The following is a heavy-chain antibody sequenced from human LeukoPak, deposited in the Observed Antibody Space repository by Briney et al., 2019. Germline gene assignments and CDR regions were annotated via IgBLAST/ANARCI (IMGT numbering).Heavy chain of an antibody. CDR1: GFTFTNYA. V-gene: IGHV3-23*01. Sequence: GGSLRLSCAASGFTFTNYAMSWVRQAPGKGLEWVSGISGGGASTYYADSVKGRFTISRDNSKNTLYLQMNSLRADDTAVYYCAKRSGYSVYDWDYQFYYYMDVWGKGTTVTVSS. D-gene: IGHD5/OR15-5a*01. J-gene: IGHJ6*03. CDR2: ISGGGAST. CDR3: AKRSGYSVYDWDYQFYYYMDV.